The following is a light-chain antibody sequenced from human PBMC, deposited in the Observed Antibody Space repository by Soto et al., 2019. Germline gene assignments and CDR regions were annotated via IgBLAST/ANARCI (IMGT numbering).Light chain of an antibody. V-gene: IGKV1-5*01. CDR2: DAS. CDR3: QQYNSYST. CDR1: QSISSW. Sequence: DIQMTQSPSTLSASVGDRVTITCRASQSISSWLAWCQQKPGKAPKVLIYDASSLESGVPSRFSGSGSGTEFTLTISSLQPDDFATYYCQQYNSYSTFGQGTRLEIK. J-gene: IGKJ5*01.